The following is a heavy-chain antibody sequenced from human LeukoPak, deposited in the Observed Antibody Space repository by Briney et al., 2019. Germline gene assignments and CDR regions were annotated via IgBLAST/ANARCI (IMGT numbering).Heavy chain of an antibody. Sequence: ASVKVSCKASGYTFTNFGISWVRQAPGQGLEWMGWITPYNGNTNYAQKLQGRVTMTTDTSTSTAYMELRSLRSDDTAVYYCARAVLGYGAFYYMDVWGKGTTVTISS. CDR2: ITPYNGNT. J-gene: IGHJ6*03. CDR3: ARAVLGYGAFYYMDV. CDR1: GYTFTNFG. V-gene: IGHV1-18*01. D-gene: IGHD4-17*01.